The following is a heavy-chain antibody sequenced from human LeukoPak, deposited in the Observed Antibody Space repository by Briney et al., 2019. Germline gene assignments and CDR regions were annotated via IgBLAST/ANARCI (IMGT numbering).Heavy chain of an antibody. CDR3: ARASGGYSSGWYSLDC. D-gene: IGHD6-19*01. J-gene: IGHJ4*02. Sequence: PGGSLRLSCAASVFTFSSYWMSWVRQAPGKGLEWGANIKQDGSEKYYVDSVKGRFTISRDNAKNSLYLQMNSLRAEDTAVYYCARASGGYSSGWYSLDCWGQGTLVTVSS. CDR2: IKQDGSEK. V-gene: IGHV3-7*01. CDR1: VFTFSSYW.